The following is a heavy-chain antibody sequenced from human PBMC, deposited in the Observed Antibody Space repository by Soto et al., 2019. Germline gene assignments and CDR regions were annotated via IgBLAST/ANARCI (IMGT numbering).Heavy chain of an antibody. J-gene: IGHJ6*02. V-gene: IGHV3-23*01. D-gene: IGHD2-15*01. CDR3: AKEGTCSGGSCWGYYYGMDV. CDR1: GFTFSSYA. Sequence: PGGSLRLSCAASGFTFSSYAMSWVRQAPGKGLEWVSAISGSGGSTYYADSVKGRFTISRDNSKNTLYLQMNSLRAEDTAVYYCAKEGTCSGGSCWGYYYGMDVWGQGITVTVSS. CDR2: ISGSGGST.